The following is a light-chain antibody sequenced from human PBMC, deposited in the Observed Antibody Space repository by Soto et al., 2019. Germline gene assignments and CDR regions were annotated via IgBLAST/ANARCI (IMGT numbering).Light chain of an antibody. CDR3: AAWDDSLSVV. CDR2: RND. J-gene: IGLJ2*01. V-gene: IGLV1-47*01. Sequence: QSVLTQPPSASGTPGQRVTISCSGSSSNIGSFYVYWYQQLPGTAPKLLIYRNDQRPSGVPDRFSGSKSGTSASLAISGLRSEDEDDYYCAAWDDSLSVVFGGGTKLTVL. CDR1: SSNIGSFY.